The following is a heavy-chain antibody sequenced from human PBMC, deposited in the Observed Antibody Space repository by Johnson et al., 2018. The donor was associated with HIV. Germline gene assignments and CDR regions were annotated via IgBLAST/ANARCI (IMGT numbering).Heavy chain of an antibody. Sequence: VQLVESGGGVVRPGRSLRLSCVASGFSFSAYAIHWVRQAPGQGLEWVAVIWYDGHFTYYGESVKGRFTISRDNSKNTVFLEMNSLTAEDTGLYYCVKDGGWGDAFDIWGQGTMVIVSS. CDR3: VKDGGWGDAFDI. CDR1: GFSFSAYA. V-gene: IGHV3-33*06. J-gene: IGHJ3*02. CDR2: IWYDGHFT. D-gene: IGHD3-16*01.